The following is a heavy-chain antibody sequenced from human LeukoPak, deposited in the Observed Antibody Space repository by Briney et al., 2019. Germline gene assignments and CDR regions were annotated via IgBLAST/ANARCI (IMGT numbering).Heavy chain of an antibody. Sequence: GGSLRLSCAASGFTFSSYAMSWVRQAPGKGLEWVSAISGSGGSTYYADSVKGRFTISRDNSKNTLYLQMNSLRAEDTAVYYCARGDWDSSGYLSAYYYYGMDVWGQGTTVTVSS. V-gene: IGHV3-23*01. J-gene: IGHJ6*02. CDR2: ISGSGGST. CDR3: ARGDWDSSGYLSAYYYYGMDV. CDR1: GFTFSSYA. D-gene: IGHD3-22*01.